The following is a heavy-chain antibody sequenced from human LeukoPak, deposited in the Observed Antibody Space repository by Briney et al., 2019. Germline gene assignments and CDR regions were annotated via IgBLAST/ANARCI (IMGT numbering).Heavy chain of an antibody. CDR2: INTNTGNP. CDR3: ARTYYDFWSGYYKFDY. D-gene: IGHD3-3*01. J-gene: IGHJ4*02. CDR1: GYTFTRNA. Sequence: ASVKVSCKASGYTFTRNAMNWVRQAPGQGLEWMGWINTNTGNPTYVQGFTGRFVFSLDTSVSTAYLQFSSLKAEDTAVYYCARTYYDFWSGYYKFDYWGQGTLVTVSS. V-gene: IGHV7-4-1*02.